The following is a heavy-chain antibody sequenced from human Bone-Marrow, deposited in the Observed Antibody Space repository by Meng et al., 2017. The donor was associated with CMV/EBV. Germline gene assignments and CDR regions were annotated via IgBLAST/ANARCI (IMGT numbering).Heavy chain of an antibody. D-gene: IGHD2-21*02. V-gene: IGHV3-9*01. J-gene: IGHJ5*02. CDR1: GFTFDDYA. CDR2: ISWNSGSI. Sequence: GGSLRLSCAASGFTFDDYAMHWVRQAPGKGLEWVSGISWNSGSIGYADSVKGRFTISRDNAKNSLYLQMNSLRAEDTAVYYCARDVKHGWRPVFDPWGQGTLVTVSS. CDR3: ARDVKHGWRPVFDP.